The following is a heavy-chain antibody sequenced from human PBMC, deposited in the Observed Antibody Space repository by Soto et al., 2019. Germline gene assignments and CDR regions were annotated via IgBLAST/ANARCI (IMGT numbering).Heavy chain of an antibody. CDR1: GGTFSSYA. D-gene: IGHD1-26*01. CDR2: IIPIFGTA. V-gene: IGHV1-69*06. CDR3: ASAVNPWDYYYYGMDV. Sequence: SVKVSCKASGGTFSSYAISWVRQAPGQGLEWMGGIIPIFGTANYAQKFQGRVTITADKSTSTAYMELSSLRSEDTAVYYCASAVNPWDYYYYGMDVWGQGTTVTVSS. J-gene: IGHJ6*02.